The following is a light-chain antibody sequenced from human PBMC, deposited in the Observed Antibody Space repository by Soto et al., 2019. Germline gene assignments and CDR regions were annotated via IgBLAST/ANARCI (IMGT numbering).Light chain of an antibody. J-gene: IGKJ2*01. CDR2: AAS. V-gene: IGKV1-39*01. CDR1: QSISSY. CDR3: QQSYSTPYT. Sequence: DIQMTQSPSSLSASVGDRVTLTCRASQSISSYLNWYQQKPGKAPKLLIYAASSLQSGVPSRFSGSGSGTDFTLTISSLQHEDFETYYCQQSYSTPYTFGQGTKLEIK.